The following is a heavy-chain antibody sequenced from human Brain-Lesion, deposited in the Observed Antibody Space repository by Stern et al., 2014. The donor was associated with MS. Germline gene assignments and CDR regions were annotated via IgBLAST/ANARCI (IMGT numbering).Heavy chain of an antibody. V-gene: IGHV3-74*02. CDR3: ARRRIVGAYWYFDL. CDR2: INSDGSST. CDR1: GFTFSSYW. D-gene: IGHD1-26*01. J-gene: IGHJ2*01. Sequence: EVQLVESGGGLVQPGGSLRLSCAASGFTFSSYWMHWVRQAPGKGLVWVSRINSDGSSTSYADSVKGRFTISRDNAKNTLYLHMNSLRAEDTAVYYCARRRIVGAYWYFDLWGRGTLVTVSS.